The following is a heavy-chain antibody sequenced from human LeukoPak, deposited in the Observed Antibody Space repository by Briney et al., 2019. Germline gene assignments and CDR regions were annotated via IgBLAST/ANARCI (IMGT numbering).Heavy chain of an antibody. J-gene: IGHJ5*02. D-gene: IGHD2-2*01. V-gene: IGHV3-11*01. CDR1: GFTFSDYY. CDR3: AYCSSTSCNWFDP. CDR2: ISSSGSTI. Sequence: NTGGSLRLSCAASGFTFSDYYMSWIRQAPGKGLEWVSYISSSGSTIYYADSVKGRFTISRDNAKNSLYLQMNSLRADDTAVYYCAYCSSTSCNWFDPWGQGTLVTVSS.